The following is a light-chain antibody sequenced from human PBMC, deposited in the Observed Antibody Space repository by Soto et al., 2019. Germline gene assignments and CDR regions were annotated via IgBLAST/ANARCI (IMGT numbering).Light chain of an antibody. CDR3: GSHAGQNNLV. J-gene: IGLJ7*01. CDR1: STDVGAYNY. CDR2: EVT. V-gene: IGLV2-8*01. Sequence: QSVLTQPPSASGSPGQSVTISCTGTSTDVGAYNYVSWYQQPPGNAPKLMIYEVTKRPSGVPDRFSASTSGNTASLTVSGLQAEEEADYYCGSHAGQNNLVFGGGTQLTVL.